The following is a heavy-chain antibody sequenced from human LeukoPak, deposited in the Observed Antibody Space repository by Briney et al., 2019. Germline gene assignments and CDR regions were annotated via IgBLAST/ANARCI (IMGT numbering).Heavy chain of an antibody. Sequence: PGGSLRLSCAASGFTFSSYWMSWVRQAPGKGLEWAANIKQDGSEKYYVDSVKGRFTISRDNAKNSLYLQMNSLRAEDTAVYYCARVLRYFDWLFSPLDYWGQGTLVTVSS. CDR3: ARVLRYFDWLFSPLDY. CDR2: IKQDGSEK. D-gene: IGHD3-9*01. J-gene: IGHJ4*02. V-gene: IGHV3-7*01. CDR1: GFTFSSYW.